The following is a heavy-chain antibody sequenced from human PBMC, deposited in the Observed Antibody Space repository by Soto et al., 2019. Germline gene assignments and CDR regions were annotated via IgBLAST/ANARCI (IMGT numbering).Heavy chain of an antibody. Sequence: XVKVSSRASGYTFTSYGISWVRPAPGQGLEWMGWINGYNGNTNHAQKLQGRVTMSTDTSTSTAYMELRSLRSDDSAVYYCARMGDVPYYYYGMDVWGQGTTVTVS. D-gene: IGHD3-16*01. CDR3: ARMGDVPYYYYGMDV. V-gene: IGHV1-18*01. CDR1: GYTFTSYG. J-gene: IGHJ6*02. CDR2: INGYNGNT.